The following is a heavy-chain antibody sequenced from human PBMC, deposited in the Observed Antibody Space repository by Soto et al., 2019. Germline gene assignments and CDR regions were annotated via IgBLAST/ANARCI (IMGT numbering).Heavy chain of an antibody. D-gene: IGHD3-10*01. J-gene: IGHJ1*01. CDR2: IRDKTYGGTT. Sequence: GGSLRLSCSVSGINFEDFALNWLRQAPGKGLEWVGFIRDKTYGGTTEYAAAVKGRFTISRDDSRDIAYLEMNSLKAEDTAVYYCASGHRRVVAEYFQHWGQGSLVTVSS. CDR3: ASGHRRVVAEYFQH. CDR1: GINFEDFA. V-gene: IGHV3-49*03.